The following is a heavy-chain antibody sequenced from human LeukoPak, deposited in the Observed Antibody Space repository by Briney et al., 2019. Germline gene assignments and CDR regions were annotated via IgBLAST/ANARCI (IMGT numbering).Heavy chain of an antibody. D-gene: IGHD2-15*01. CDR3: ASRVYCSGGSCYSGAFDI. V-gene: IGHV1-69*05. J-gene: IGHJ3*02. Sequence: SVKVSCKASGGTFSSYAISWVRQAPGQGLEWMGRIIPIFGTANYAQKFQGRGTITTDESTSTAYMELSSLRSEDTAVYYCASRVYCSGGSCYSGAFDIWGQGTMVTVSS. CDR1: GGTFSSYA. CDR2: IIPIFGTA.